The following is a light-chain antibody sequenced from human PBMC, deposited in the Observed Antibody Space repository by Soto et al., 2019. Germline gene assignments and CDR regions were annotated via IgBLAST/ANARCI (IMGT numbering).Light chain of an antibody. V-gene: IGKV1-5*03. CDR1: QSISSW. CDR2: KAS. J-gene: IGKJ1*01. CDR3: QQYNNFPWT. Sequence: DIQMTQSPSTLSASVGDRVTITCRASQSISSWLAWYQQKPGKAPKLLIYKASSLESGVPSRFSGSGSGTDFTLTISSLQPDDFATYYCQQYNNFPWTFSQGTKVEIK.